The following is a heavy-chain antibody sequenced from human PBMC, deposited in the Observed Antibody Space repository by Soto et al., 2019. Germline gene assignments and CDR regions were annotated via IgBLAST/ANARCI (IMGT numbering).Heavy chain of an antibody. J-gene: IGHJ6*02. CDR3: VRATTTCAFSAMDV. Sequence: QVQLVESGGGVVQPGRSLRLSCAASGFTFSYHALNWVRQAPGKGLEWVAVISYDGDNKYNAESVKGRFTISRDNSKNTESLQMNGLRPEAAAMYFCVRATTTCAFSAMDVWGQGTTVTVSS. V-gene: IGHV3-30-3*01. CDR1: GFTFSYHA. D-gene: IGHD1-1*01. CDR2: ISYDGDNK.